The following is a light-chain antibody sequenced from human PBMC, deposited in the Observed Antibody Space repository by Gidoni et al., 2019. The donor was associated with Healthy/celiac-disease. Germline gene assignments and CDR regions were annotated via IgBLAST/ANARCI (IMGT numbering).Light chain of an antibody. J-gene: IGLJ2*01. CDR2: SNN. CDR3: AAWDDSLNGVV. V-gene: IGLV1-44*01. CDR1: SSNIGSNT. Sequence: QSVLTQPPSASATPGQRVTISCSGSSSNIGSNTVNWYQQLPGTAPKLLIYSNNQRPSGVPDRFSGSKPGTSASLAISGLQSEDEADYYCAAWDDSLNGVVFGGGTKLTVL.